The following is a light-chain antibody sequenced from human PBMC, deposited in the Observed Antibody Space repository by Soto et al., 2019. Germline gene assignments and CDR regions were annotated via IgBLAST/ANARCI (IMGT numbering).Light chain of an antibody. CDR3: QQSYSSPWT. CDR1: QSISSY. Sequence: DIQMTQSPSSLSASVGDRVTITCRASQSISSYLNWYQQKPGKAPKLLIYAASSLQSGVPSRFSGSGSGTDFTLTFSSLQPEDVATYYCQQSYSSPWTFGQGTKVEIK. J-gene: IGKJ1*01. V-gene: IGKV1-39*01. CDR2: AAS.